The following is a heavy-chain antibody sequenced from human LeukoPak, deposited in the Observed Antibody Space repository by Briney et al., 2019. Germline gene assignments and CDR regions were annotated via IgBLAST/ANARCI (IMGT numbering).Heavy chain of an antibody. V-gene: IGHV1-69*13. J-gene: IGHJ5*02. D-gene: IGHD6-19*01. Sequence: GASVKVSCKASGGIFSSYAINWLRQAPGQGLEWMGGIIPIFGTVNYAQQFQGRVTITADEPTSTGYMELSSLRSEDTAVYYCARSPVAGTFISRFEPWGQGTLVAVSS. CDR1: GGIFSSYA. CDR3: ARSPVAGTFISRFEP. CDR2: IIPIFGTV.